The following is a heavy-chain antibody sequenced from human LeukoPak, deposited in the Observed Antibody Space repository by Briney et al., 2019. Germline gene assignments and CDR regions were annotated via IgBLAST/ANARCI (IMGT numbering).Heavy chain of an antibody. V-gene: IGHV3-21*01. CDR3: AKDGQRYYYDSSEAFDAFDI. CDR1: GFTFSSYS. Sequence: GGSLRLSCAASGFTFSSYSMNWVRQAPGKGLEWVSSISSSSSYIYYADSVKGRFTISRDNSKNTLYLQMNSLRAEDTAVYYCAKDGQRYYYDSSEAFDAFDIWGQGTMVTVSS. CDR2: ISSSSSYI. J-gene: IGHJ3*02. D-gene: IGHD3-22*01.